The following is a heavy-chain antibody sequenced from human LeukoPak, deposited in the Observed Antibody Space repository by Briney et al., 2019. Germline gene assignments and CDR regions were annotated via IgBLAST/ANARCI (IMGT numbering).Heavy chain of an antibody. V-gene: IGHV3-30-3*01. J-gene: IGHJ6*02. D-gene: IGHD1-26*01. CDR1: GFTFSSYA. CDR2: ISYDGSNK. CDR3: ASWELPAGGGMDV. Sequence: GGSLRLSCAASGFTFSSYAMHWVRQGPGKGLECVAVISYDGSNKYYADSVKGRFTISRDNSKNTLYLQMKSLRAEDTAVYYCASWELPAGGGMDVWGQGTTVTVSS.